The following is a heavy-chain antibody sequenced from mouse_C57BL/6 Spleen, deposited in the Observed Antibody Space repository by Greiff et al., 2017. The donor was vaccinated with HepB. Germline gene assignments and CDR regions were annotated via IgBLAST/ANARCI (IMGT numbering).Heavy chain of an antibody. D-gene: IGHD1-1*01. CDR3: ARFPYYYGSSYRGYYAMDY. Sequence: QVQLQQPGAELVKPGASVKMSCKASGYTFTSYWITWVKQRPGQGLEWIGDIYPGSGSTNYNEKFKSKATLTVDTSSSTAYMQLSSLTSEDSAVYYCARFPYYYGSSYRGYYAMDYWGQGTSVTVSS. CDR1: GYTFTSYW. J-gene: IGHJ4*01. CDR2: IYPGSGST. V-gene: IGHV1-55*01.